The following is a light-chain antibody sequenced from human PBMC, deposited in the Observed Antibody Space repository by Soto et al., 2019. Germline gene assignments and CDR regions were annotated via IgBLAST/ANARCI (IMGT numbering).Light chain of an antibody. Sequence: QAVVTQPPSASGTPGQRVTIACSGSSSNIGSTTVKWYQQLPATAPKLLIYNNNQRPSGVPDRFSGSKSGTSASLAISGLQSEDEADYYCAAWDDSLNGVVFGGGTKLTVL. CDR3: AAWDDSLNGVV. V-gene: IGLV1-44*01. CDR1: SSNIGSTT. J-gene: IGLJ3*02. CDR2: NNN.